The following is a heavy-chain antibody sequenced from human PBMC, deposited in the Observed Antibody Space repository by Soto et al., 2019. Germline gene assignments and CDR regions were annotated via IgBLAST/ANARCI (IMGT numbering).Heavy chain of an antibody. CDR2: ISSSGSSI. V-gene: IGHV3-11*01. CDR1: GLTFSDCY. D-gene: IGHD3-10*01. J-gene: IGHJ6*02. Sequence: QVQLVESGGGLVKPGGSLRLSCAASGLTFSDCYMNWIRQAPGKGLEWVSYISSSGSSINYAGSVKGRFTISRDKAKNSLYLQMNSLRAEDTAMYYCAGVRFGEWGYAMDVWGQGTTVTVSS. CDR3: AGVRFGEWGYAMDV.